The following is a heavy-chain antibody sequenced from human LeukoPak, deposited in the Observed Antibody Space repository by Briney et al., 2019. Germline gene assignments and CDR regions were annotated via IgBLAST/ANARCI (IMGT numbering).Heavy chain of an antibody. Sequence: PSETLSLTCAVYGGSFSGYYWSWIRQPPGKGLEWIGEINHSGSTNYNPSFKSRVTISVDTSKNQFSLKLSSVTAADTAVYYCARQYYDILTGYYSPPYYYYYMDVWGKGTTVTISS. CDR1: GGSFSGYY. CDR3: ARQYYDILTGYYSPPYYYYYMDV. D-gene: IGHD3-9*01. J-gene: IGHJ6*03. CDR2: INHSGST. V-gene: IGHV4-34*01.